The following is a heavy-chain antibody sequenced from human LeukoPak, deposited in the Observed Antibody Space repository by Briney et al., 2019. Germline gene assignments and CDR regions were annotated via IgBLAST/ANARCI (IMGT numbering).Heavy chain of an antibody. CDR1: GFTFSGYA. Sequence: GGSLRLSSAASGFTFSGYAMSWVRQSPGGGLECVSTTDGSSGSTFHADSVRVRLTISTSNSKNPMFLQMHSLPAEDSAIYACVKEEGPYNSVDHWGQGSLVAVCS. J-gene: IGHJ5*02. CDR2: TDGSSGST. D-gene: IGHD5-24*01. V-gene: IGHV3-23*01. CDR3: VKEEGPYNSVDH.